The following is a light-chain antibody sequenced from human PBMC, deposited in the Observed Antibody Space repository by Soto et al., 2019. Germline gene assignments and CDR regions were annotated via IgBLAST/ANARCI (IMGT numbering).Light chain of an antibody. J-gene: IGKJ2*01. CDR2: GAS. Sequence: EIVLTQSPGTLSLSPGERATLSCRASQSVSSSYLAWYQQKPGQAPRLLIYGASSRATGIPDRFSGSGSGTDFTLTISRLEPDDFAVYYCQQYGSSPMYTVGQGTKLEIK. CDR1: QSVSSSY. V-gene: IGKV3-20*01. CDR3: QQYGSSPMYT.